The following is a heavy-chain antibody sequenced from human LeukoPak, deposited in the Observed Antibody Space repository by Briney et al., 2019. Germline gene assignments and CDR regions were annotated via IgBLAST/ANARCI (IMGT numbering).Heavy chain of an antibody. V-gene: IGHV3-23*01. CDR1: GFTFSSYV. J-gene: IGHJ4*02. CDR3: AKDRRRTSVTMYDY. D-gene: IGHD4-17*01. Sequence: GGSLRLSCAASGFTFSSYVMSWVRQAPGKGLEWVSAISGSGDSTYYADSVKGRFTISRDNSKNTLYLQMNSLRAEDTAVYFCAKDRRRTSVTMYDYWGQGTLVTVSS. CDR2: ISGSGDST.